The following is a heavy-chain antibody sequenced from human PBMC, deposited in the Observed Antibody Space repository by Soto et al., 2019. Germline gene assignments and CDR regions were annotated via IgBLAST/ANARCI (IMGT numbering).Heavy chain of an antibody. Sequence: TLSLPSAVSGXTIRSGGHSRNWRRQPPGKGLEWIGYIYHSGNTYLNPTLKSPVTMSVDTSKNQISLTLSYVTAADTAIYYCARDRDGYDSGYFDSWGHGTLVTVSS. J-gene: IGHJ4*01. V-gene: IGHV4-30-2*01. D-gene: IGHD5-12*01. CDR2: IYHSGNT. CDR1: GXTIRSGGHS. CDR3: ARDRDGYDSGYFDS.